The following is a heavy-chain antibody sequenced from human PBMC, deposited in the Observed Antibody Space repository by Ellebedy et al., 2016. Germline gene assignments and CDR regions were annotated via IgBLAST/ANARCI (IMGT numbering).Heavy chain of an antibody. J-gene: IGHJ4*02. CDR3: ARHPTPTPRSDIVVVPDS. CDR2: ISGSNGNT. V-gene: IGHV1-18*01. CDR1: GYNFSNYG. D-gene: IGHD2-2*01. Sequence: ASVKVSCXTSGYNFSNYGISWIRQAPGQGLQWMGWISGSNGNTYYAQKVQDRITMTTETSTSTAYLELRSLRSDDTAVYYCARHPTPTPRSDIVVVPDSWGQGTLVTVSS.